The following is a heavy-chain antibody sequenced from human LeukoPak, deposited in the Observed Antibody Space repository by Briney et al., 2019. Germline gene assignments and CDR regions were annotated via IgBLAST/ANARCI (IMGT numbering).Heavy chain of an antibody. D-gene: IGHD3-22*01. J-gene: IGHJ4*02. V-gene: IGHV3-53*01. Sequence: GGSLRLSCAASGFTVSSNYMSWVRQAPGKGLEWVSVIYSGGSTYYADSVKGRFTISRDNSKNTLYLQMNSLRAEDTAAYYCARVQTYYYDSSGSDYWGQGTLVTVSS. CDR1: GFTVSSNY. CDR3: ARVQTYYYDSSGSDY. CDR2: IYSGGST.